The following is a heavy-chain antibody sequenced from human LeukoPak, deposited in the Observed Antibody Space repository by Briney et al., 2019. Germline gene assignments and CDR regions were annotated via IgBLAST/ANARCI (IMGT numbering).Heavy chain of an antibody. D-gene: IGHD2-2*01. V-gene: IGHV1-2*02. J-gene: IGHJ5*02. CDR3: ARERVDIVVVPAPNWFDP. CDR1: GYTFTAYY. Sequence: ASVKVSCKASGYTFTAYYMHWVRQAPGQGLEWMGWIKPNSGGTNYAQKFQGRVTMTRDTSISTAYMELSRLRSDDTAVYYCARERVDIVVVPAPNWFDPWGQGTLVTVSS. CDR2: IKPNSGGT.